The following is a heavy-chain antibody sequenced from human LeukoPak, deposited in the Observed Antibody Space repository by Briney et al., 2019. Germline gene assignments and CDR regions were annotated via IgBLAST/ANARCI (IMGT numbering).Heavy chain of an antibody. CDR1: GGSISDSSYH. CDR3: AREVASSVHY. Sequence: SETLSLTCAVSGGSISDSSYHWGWIRQPPGKGLEWIGSICYSGTTYYRPSLKSRVTISVDTSKNQFSLKLTSVTAADTAVYYCAREVASSVHYWGQGTLVTVSS. J-gene: IGHJ4*02. CDR2: ICYSGTT. D-gene: IGHD3-10*01. V-gene: IGHV4-39*01.